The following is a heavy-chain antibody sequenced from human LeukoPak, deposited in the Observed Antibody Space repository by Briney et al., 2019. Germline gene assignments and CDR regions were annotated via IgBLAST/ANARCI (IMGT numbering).Heavy chain of an antibody. D-gene: IGHD3-22*01. CDR1: GYTFTSYG. CDR3: AREGERSGYQPFDY. Sequence: VASVKVSCKASGYTFTSYGISWVRQAPGQGLEWMGWISAYNGNTNYAQKLQGRVTMTTDTSTSTAYMELRSLRSDDTAVYYCAREGERSGYQPFDYWGQGTLVTVSS. J-gene: IGHJ4*02. CDR2: ISAYNGNT. V-gene: IGHV1-18*01.